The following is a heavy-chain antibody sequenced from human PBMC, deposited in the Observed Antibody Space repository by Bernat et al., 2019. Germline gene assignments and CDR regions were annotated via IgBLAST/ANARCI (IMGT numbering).Heavy chain of an antibody. D-gene: IGHD5-12*01. Sequence: QLQQWGAGLLKPSETLSLTCAVYGGSFSGYYWSWIRQPPGKGLEWIGEINHSGSTNYNPSLKSRVTISVDTSKNQFSLKLSSVTAADTAVYYCARRDGYNPRLLYYFDYWGQGTLVTVSS. CDR1: GGSFSGYY. J-gene: IGHJ4*02. CDR3: ARRDGYNPRLLYYFDY. CDR2: INHSGST. V-gene: IGHV4-34*01.